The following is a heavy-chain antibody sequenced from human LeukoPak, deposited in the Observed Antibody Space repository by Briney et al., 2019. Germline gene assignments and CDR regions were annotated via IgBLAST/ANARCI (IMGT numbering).Heavy chain of an antibody. J-gene: IGHJ6*03. CDR1: GYSISSGYY. CDR2: IYHSGST. V-gene: IGHV4-38-2*02. CDR3: ARGGRLDYYYMDV. Sequence: PSETLSLTCTVSGYSISSGYYWGWIRQLPGKGLEWIGSIYHSGSTYYNPSLKSRVIISVDTSKNQFSLKLSSVTAADTAVYYCARGGRLDYYYMDVWGKGTTVTVSS.